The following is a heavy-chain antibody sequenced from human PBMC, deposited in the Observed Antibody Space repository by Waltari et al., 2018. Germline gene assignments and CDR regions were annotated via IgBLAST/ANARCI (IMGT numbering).Heavy chain of an antibody. CDR3: ARDRGYSGVYFDY. J-gene: IGHJ4*02. Sequence: QVQLQASGPGRVKPSETLSLTCTVSGCSISSYYWSWIRQPPGKGLAWIGYIYYSGSTNYNPSLKSRVTISVDTSKNQFSLKLSSVTAADTAVYYCARDRGYSGVYFDYWGQGTLVTVSS. D-gene: IGHD1-26*01. CDR1: GCSISSYY. CDR2: IYYSGST. V-gene: IGHV4-59*01.